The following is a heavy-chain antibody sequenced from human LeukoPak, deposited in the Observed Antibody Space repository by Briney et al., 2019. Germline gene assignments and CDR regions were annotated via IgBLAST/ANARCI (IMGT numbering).Heavy chain of an antibody. J-gene: IGHJ4*02. Sequence: SETLSLTCTVSGGSISSYYWSWIRQPPGKGLEWIGSIYYSGSTYYNPSLKSRVTISVDTSKNQFSLKLSSVTAADTAVYYCARTIEMATITFFDYWGQGTLVTVSS. CDR3: ARTIEMATITFFDY. D-gene: IGHD5-24*01. V-gene: IGHV4-59*05. CDR2: IYYSGST. CDR1: GGSISSYY.